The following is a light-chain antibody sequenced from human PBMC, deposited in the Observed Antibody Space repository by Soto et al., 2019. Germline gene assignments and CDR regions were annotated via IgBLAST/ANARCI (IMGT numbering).Light chain of an antibody. V-gene: IGKV3D-20*02. CDR1: QSIIRTY. CDR3: QQRSNWPPIT. J-gene: IGKJ5*01. Sequence: VLTQSPGTLSLSPGERATLSCRAIQSIIRTYLAWYQQKPVQAPRLLIYATSSRATGIPDRFSGSGSGTDFTLTISRLEPEDFAVYYCQQRSNWPPITFGQRTRLEIK. CDR2: ATS.